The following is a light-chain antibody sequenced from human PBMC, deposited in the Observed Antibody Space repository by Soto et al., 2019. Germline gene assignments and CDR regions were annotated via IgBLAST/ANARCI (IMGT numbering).Light chain of an antibody. CDR1: QNVEGY. CDR3: QQRKTWPPIT. V-gene: IGKV3-11*01. J-gene: IGKJ5*01. CDR2: DAS. Sequence: EIALTQSPATLSLSPGERATLSCRASQNVEGYLAWYQQKPGQAPRLLIYDASNRATGIPARFSGSGSGTDFPLTISSLEPEDFAVYYCQQRKTWPPITFGQGTRLEIK.